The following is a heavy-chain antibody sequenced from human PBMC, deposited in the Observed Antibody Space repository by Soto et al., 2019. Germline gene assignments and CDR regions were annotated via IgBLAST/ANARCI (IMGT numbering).Heavy chain of an antibody. V-gene: IGHV3-23*03. CDR2: IDLSGTTT. Sequence: GGSLELACAASGFSLRVYSVNGSRKAQGKGLEWVSFIDLSGTTTYYRDSVKGRFTIFKDKSMNTVYLQMNSLTVEDAAVYYCTKDRVPDGIYSFDYWGQGALVTVSS. CDR1: GFSLRVYS. J-gene: IGHJ4*02. CDR3: TKDRVPDGIYSFDY. D-gene: IGHD2-15*01.